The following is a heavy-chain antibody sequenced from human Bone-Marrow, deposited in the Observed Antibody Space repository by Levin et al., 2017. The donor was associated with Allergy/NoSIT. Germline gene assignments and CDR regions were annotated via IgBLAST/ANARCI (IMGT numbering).Heavy chain of an antibody. J-gene: IGHJ2*01. CDR3: ARLRRTNYWYFDL. CDR2: IYYSGTT. V-gene: IGHV4-39*02. Sequence: ESLKISCTVSGGSMSSSSYFWAWVRQPPGKGLEWIGMIYYSGTTYYNPSLKSRVTLSVDTSKNHFSLHLTSVTAADTAIYFCARLRRTNYWYFDLWGRGTLVTVSS. D-gene: IGHD2-8*01. CDR1: GGSMSSSSYF.